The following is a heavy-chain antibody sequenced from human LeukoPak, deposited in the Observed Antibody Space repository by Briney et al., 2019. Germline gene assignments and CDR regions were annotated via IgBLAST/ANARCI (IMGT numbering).Heavy chain of an antibody. CDR3: AKSSYSSGWYAPLDY. J-gene: IGHJ4*02. D-gene: IGHD6-19*01. CDR2: IIPIFGTA. CDR1: GGTFSSYA. V-gene: IGHV1-69*06. Sequence: SVKVSCKASGGTFSSYAISWVRQAPGQGLEWMGGIIPIFGTANYAQKFQGRVTITADKSTSTAYMELSSLRAEDTAVYYCAKSSYSSGWYAPLDYWGQGTLVTVSS.